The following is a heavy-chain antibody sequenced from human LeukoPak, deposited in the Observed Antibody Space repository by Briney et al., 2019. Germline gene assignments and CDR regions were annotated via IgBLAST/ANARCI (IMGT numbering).Heavy chain of an antibody. CDR2: IDSSTTRI. Sequence: GGSLRLSCADSGFTFSGYWMNWVRQAPGKGLEWGSAIDSSTTRIYYANSVRGRFTISRDNAKNSLDLQMNSLRAEDTAVYYCVRGGTYCDSTCKGADYWGQGTLVAVSS. CDR3: VRGGTYCDSTCKGADY. D-gene: IGHD2/OR15-2a*01. V-gene: IGHV3-21*01. CDR1: GFTFSGYW. J-gene: IGHJ4*02.